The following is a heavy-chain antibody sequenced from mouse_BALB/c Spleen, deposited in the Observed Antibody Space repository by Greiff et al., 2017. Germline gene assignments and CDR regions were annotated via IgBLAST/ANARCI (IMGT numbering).Heavy chain of an antibody. Sequence: VHVKQSGAELVKPGASVKLSCTASGFNIKDTYMHWVKQRPEQGLEWIGRIDPANGNTKYDPKFQGKATITADTSSNTAYLQLSSLTSEDTAVYYCARGGNSAYWGQGTLVTVSA. D-gene: IGHD2-1*01. CDR3: ARGGNSAY. J-gene: IGHJ3*01. CDR2: IDPANGNT. V-gene: IGHV14-3*02. CDR1: GFNIKDTY.